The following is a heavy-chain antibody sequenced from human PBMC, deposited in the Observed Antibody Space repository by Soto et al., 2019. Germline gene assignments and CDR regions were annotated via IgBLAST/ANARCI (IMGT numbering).Heavy chain of an antibody. CDR3: ARRLSSSTYYYYLDV. CDR1: GYTFSSYD. D-gene: IGHD6-6*01. CDR2: MNPNSGHA. J-gene: IGHJ6*03. Sequence: QVQLVQSGAEVKKPGASVKVSCKASGYTFSSYDIIWVRQATGQGLEWMGWMNPNSGHAGFAQKFQGRVTLTRNTSISTAYMELSSLRSEDTAVYSCARRLSSSTYYYYLDVWGKGTTVTVSS. V-gene: IGHV1-8*01.